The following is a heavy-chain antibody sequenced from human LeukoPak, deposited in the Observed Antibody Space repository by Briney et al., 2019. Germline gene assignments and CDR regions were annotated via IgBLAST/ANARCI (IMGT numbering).Heavy chain of an antibody. CDR3: ARPHYDILTGYVYFDY. Sequence: KPGESLTLSCKGSGYIFTRYWIGWVRQMPGKGLEWMGIIYPGDSDTRYSPSFQGQVTIPADKSISTAYLQWSSLKASDTAMYYCARPHYDILTGYVYFDYWGQGTLVTVSS. CDR1: GYIFTRYW. CDR2: IYPGDSDT. D-gene: IGHD3-9*01. J-gene: IGHJ4*02. V-gene: IGHV5-51*03.